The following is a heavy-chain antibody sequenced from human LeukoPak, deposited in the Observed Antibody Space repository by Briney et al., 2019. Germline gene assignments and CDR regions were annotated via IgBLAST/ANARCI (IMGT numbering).Heavy chain of an antibody. D-gene: IGHD1-1*01. CDR2: INVDGSDT. CDR1: GFTLSDHW. V-gene: IGHV3-74*01. CDR3: VRDGTGYPPFDL. J-gene: IGHJ5*02. Sequence: GGSLRLSCAASGFTLSDHWMNWVRQPPGKGLLWVSHINVDGSDTDYADSVKGRFTISRGNARNTLYLQMDSLRVEDTAVYYCVRDGTGYPPFDLWGQGNLVTVSS.